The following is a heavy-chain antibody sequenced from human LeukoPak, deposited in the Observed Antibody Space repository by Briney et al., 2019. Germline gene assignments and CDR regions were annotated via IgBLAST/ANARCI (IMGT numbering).Heavy chain of an antibody. D-gene: IGHD3-3*01. CDR2: ISAYNGNT. J-gene: IGHJ4*02. Sequence: ASVKVSCKASGYTFTSYGISWVRQAPGQGLEWMGWISAYNGNTNYAQKLQGRVTMTEDTSTDTAYMELSSLRSEDTAVYYCATNDFAYWGQGTLVTVSS. V-gene: IGHV1-18*01. CDR1: GYTFTSYG. CDR3: ATNDFAY.